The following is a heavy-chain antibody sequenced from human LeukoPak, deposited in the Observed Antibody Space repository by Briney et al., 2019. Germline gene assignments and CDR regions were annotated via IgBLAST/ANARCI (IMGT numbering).Heavy chain of an antibody. D-gene: IGHD3-22*01. CDR2: IYTSGST. J-gene: IGHJ4*02. V-gene: IGHV4-61*02. CDR3: ARGSCLYYDSNGYLV. Sequence: SETLSLTCTVSGGSISSDCYYWSWIRQPAGKGLEWIGRIYTSGSTNYNPSLKSRVTISVDTSKNQFSLKLSSVTAADTAVYYCARGSCLYYDSNGYLVWGQGTLVTVSS. CDR1: GGSISSDCYY.